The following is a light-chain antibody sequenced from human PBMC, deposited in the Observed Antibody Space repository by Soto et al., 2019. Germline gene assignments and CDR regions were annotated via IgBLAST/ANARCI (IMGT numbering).Light chain of an antibody. CDR3: QQSYSTPWT. CDR2: DAS. CDR1: QSISSW. V-gene: IGKV1-5*01. Sequence: DIQMTQSPSTLSATAGDRVTITCRASQSISSWLAWYQHKPGKAPKLLIDDASNLDSGDPSRFSGSGSVTDFTLTISSLQPEDFATQYCQQSYSTPWTLGQGTKVDI. J-gene: IGKJ1*01.